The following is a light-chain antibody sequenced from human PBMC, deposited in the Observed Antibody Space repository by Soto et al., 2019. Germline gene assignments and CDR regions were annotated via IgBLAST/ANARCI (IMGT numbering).Light chain of an antibody. Sequence: QSALTQPPSASGSPGQSVTISCTGTSSDVGDYNYVSWYQQHPGKAPKLLIYEVTERPSGVPDRFSGSKSGNTASLTVSGLQADDEADYYFSSYAGSNNWVFGGGTKLTVL. CDR1: SSDVGDYNY. J-gene: IGLJ3*02. CDR3: SSYAGSNNWV. CDR2: EVT. V-gene: IGLV2-8*01.